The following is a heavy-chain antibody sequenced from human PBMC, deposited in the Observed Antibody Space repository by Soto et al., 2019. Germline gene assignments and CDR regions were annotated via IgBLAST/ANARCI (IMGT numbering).Heavy chain of an antibody. Sequence: SVKVSCKASGGTFSSYTISWVRQAPGQGLEWMGRIILILGIANYAQKFQGRVTITADKSTSTAYMKLSGLRSEDTAVYYCARGGSGWKDVGAFDSWGQGTMVTVSS. CDR2: IILILGIA. D-gene: IGHD1-1*01. V-gene: IGHV1-69*02. J-gene: IGHJ3*02. CDR1: GGTFSSYT. CDR3: ARGGSGWKDVGAFDS.